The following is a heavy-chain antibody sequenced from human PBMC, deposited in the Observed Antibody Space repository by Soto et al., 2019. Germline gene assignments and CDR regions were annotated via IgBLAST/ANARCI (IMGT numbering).Heavy chain of an antibody. V-gene: IGHV2-5*01. J-gene: IGHJ4*02. CDR1: GFSLSTSGVG. Sequence: QITLKESGPTLVKPTQTLTLTCTFSGFSLSTSGVGVGWIRQPPGKALEWLALIYWNDDKRYSPSLKSRLTIPKDTSKNQVVLTMTNMDPVDTATYYCAHTDTIFGVVMIDYWGQGTLVTVSS. CDR3: AHTDTIFGVVMIDY. CDR2: IYWNDDK. D-gene: IGHD3-3*01.